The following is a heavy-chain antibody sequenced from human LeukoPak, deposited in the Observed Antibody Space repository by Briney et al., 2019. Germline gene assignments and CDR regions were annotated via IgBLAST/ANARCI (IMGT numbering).Heavy chain of an antibody. Sequence: PGGSLRLSCAASGFSVSNAWMSWVRQVPGKGLEWVGRIKSITDGGTVDYAAPVKGRFTISRDDSKNTLHLQMNSLRAEDTAVYYCVTCRGGRCYLRTNSYSYYGMDVWGQGTTVTVSS. D-gene: IGHD2-15*01. J-gene: IGHJ6*02. CDR1: GFSVSNAW. CDR2: IKSITDGGTV. CDR3: VTCRGGRCYLRTNSYSYYGMDV. V-gene: IGHV3-15*01.